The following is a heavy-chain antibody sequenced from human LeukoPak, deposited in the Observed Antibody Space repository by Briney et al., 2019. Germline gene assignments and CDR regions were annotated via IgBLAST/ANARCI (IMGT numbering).Heavy chain of an antibody. V-gene: IGHV1-69*13. J-gene: IGHJ5*02. CDR3: ARGIAAALGLSVNWFDP. CDR2: IIPIFGTA. CDR1: GGTFSSYA. D-gene: IGHD6-13*01. Sequence: GASVKVSCKASGGTFSSYAISWVRQAPGQRLEWMGGIIPIFGTANYAQKFQGRVTITAAESTSTAYMELSSLRSEDTAVYYCARGIAAALGLSVNWFDPWGRGTLVTVSS.